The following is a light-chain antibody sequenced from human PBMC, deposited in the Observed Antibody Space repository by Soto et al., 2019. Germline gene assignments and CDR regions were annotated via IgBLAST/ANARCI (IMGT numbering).Light chain of an antibody. Sequence: QSALTQPPSASGSPGQSVTISWTGTSSDVGGYNYVSWYQQHPGKAPKLMIYEVSKRPSGVPDRFSGSKSGDTASLTVSGLQAEDEADYYCSSYAGSNNLVVFGGGTKVTAL. CDR2: EVS. CDR1: SSDVGGYNY. CDR3: SSYAGSNNLVV. J-gene: IGLJ2*01. V-gene: IGLV2-8*01.